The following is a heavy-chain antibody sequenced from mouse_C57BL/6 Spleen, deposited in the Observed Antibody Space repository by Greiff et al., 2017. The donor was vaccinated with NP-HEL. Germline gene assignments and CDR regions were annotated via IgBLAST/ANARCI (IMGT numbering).Heavy chain of an antibody. CDR3: ARDGQLIGAMDY. D-gene: IGHD3-2*02. Sequence: EVQLQESGPGLVKPSQSLSLTCSVTGYSITSGYYWNWIRQFPGNKLEWMGYISYDGSNNYNPSLKNRISITRDTSKHQFFLKLNSVTTEDTATYYCARDGQLIGAMDYWGQGTSVTVSS. CDR1: GYSITSGYY. V-gene: IGHV3-6*01. CDR2: ISYDGSN. J-gene: IGHJ4*01.